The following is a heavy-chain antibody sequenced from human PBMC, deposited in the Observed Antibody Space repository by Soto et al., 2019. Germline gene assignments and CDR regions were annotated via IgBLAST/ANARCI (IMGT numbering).Heavy chain of an antibody. V-gene: IGHV3-74*01. J-gene: IGHJ4*02. D-gene: IGHD3-10*01. CDR2: INSDGSST. CDR1: GFTFRSYW. CDR3: ASLPPIVHQVRGFDY. Sequence: EVQLVESGGGLVQPGGSLRLSCAASGFTFRSYWMHWVRQAPGKGLVWVSRINSDGSSTSYADSVKGRFTISRDNAKNTLYLQMNSLRAEDTAVYYCASLPPIVHQVRGFDYWGQGTLVTVSS.